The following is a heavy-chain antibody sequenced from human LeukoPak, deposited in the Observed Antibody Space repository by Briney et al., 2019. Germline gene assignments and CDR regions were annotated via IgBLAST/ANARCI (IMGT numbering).Heavy chain of an antibody. CDR1: EFTFNSYG. V-gene: IGHV3-30*02. J-gene: IGHJ4*02. D-gene: IGHD2-15*01. CDR3: AKDRRGSCNAGSCYCCDY. CDR2: IRFDGSDE. Sequence: GGSLRLACTASEFTFNSYGMHWVRQAPGKGLEWVAFIRFDGSDEHYADSVKGRFTISRDNSKNTLYLQMNSLRAEDTAVYYCAKDRRGSCNAGSCYCCDYWGRGALVTVSS.